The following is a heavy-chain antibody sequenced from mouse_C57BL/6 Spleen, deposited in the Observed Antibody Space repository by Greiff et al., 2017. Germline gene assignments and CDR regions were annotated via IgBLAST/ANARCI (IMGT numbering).Heavy chain of an antibody. CDR1: GFTFSDYY. J-gene: IGHJ2*01. Sequence: DVQLQESEGGLVQPGSSMKLSCTASGFTFSDYYMAWVRQVPEKGLEWVANINYDGSSTYYLDSLKSRFIISSDNAKIILYLQMSRLKSEDTATYYCARGLRRGYLDYWGQGTTLTVSS. D-gene: IGHD2-4*01. CDR3: ARGLRRGYLDY. CDR2: INYDGSST. V-gene: IGHV5-16*01.